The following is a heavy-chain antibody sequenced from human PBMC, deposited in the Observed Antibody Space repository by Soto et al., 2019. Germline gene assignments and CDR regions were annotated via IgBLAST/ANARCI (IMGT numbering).Heavy chain of an antibody. J-gene: IGHJ4*02. V-gene: IGHV3-23*01. CDR3: ARDLGSGWYYDY. CDR1: GFTFSSYA. D-gene: IGHD6-19*01. CDR2: INNSGGST. Sequence: GGSLRLSCAASGFTFSSYAMSWVRQAPGKGLEWVSAINNSGGSTYYADSVKGRFTISRDNSKNTLYLQMNSLRAEDTAVYYCARDLGSGWYYDYWGQGTLVTVSS.